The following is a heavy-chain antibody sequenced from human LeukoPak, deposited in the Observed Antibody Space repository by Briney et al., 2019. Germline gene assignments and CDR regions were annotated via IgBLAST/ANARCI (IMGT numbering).Heavy chain of an antibody. CDR3: ARVTRYYDSRGYYFDY. CDR2: ISYDGSNK. D-gene: IGHD3-22*01. CDR1: GFTFSSYA. V-gene: IGHV3-30-3*01. Sequence: PGGSLRLSCAASGFTFSSYAMHWVRQAPGKGLEWVAVISYDGSNKYYADSVKGRFTISRDNSKNTLYLQMNSLRAEDTAVYYCARVTRYYDSRGYYFDYWGQGTLVTVSS. J-gene: IGHJ4*02.